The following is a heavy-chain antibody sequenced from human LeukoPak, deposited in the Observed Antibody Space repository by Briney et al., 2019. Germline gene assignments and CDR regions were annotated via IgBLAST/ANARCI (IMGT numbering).Heavy chain of an antibody. V-gene: IGHV3-23*01. D-gene: IGHD1-26*01. CDR1: GFTFSSYA. Sequence: PGGSLRLSCAASGFTFSSYAVSWVRQAPGKGLEWVSAISGSGGSTYYADSVKGRFTISRDNSKNTLYLQMNSRRAEDTAVYYCAKDLSGSLVGATIDYWGQGTLVTVSS. CDR2: ISGSGGST. J-gene: IGHJ4*02. CDR3: AKDLSGSLVGATIDY.